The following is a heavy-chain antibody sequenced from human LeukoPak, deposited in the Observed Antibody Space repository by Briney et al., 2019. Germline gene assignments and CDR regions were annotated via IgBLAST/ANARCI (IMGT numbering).Heavy chain of an antibody. J-gene: IGHJ4*02. CDR3: ATSTKSIAVAYYFDY. D-gene: IGHD6-19*01. V-gene: IGHV5-51*01. CDR2: IYPGDPDT. CDR1: GYSFTSYW. Sequence: GESLQISCKGSGYSFTSYWIGWVRQMPGKGLEWMGIIYPGDPDTRYSPSFQGQVTISADKSISTAYLQWSSLKASDTAMYYCATSTKSIAVAYYFDYWGQGTLVTVSS.